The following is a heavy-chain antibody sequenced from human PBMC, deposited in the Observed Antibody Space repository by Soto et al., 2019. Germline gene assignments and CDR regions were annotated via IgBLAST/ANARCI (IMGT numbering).Heavy chain of an antibody. CDR3: ATSVGGIPAAGTLETFFY. CDR2: FDPEDGET. CDR1: GYTLTELS. J-gene: IGHJ4*01. D-gene: IGHD6-13*01. Sequence: GASVKVYCKVSGYTLTELSMHWVRQAPGKGLEWMGGFDPEDGETIYAQKFQGRVTMTEDTSTDTADMELSSLGSGETAVNYWATSVGGIPAAGTLETFFYWG. V-gene: IGHV1-24*01.